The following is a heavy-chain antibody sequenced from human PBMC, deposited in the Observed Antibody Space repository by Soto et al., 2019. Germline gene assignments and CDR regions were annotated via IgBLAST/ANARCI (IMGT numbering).Heavy chain of an antibody. Sequence: LALTCTVSGGSISSGGYYWSWIRQHPGKGLEWIGYIYYSGTTYYNPSLKSRVTISVDTSKNQFSLKLSSVSAADTALYYCARCSLVVVPAPGFDPWGRGPLVTVSS. D-gene: IGHD2-2*01. CDR1: GGSISSGGYY. CDR3: ARCSLVVVPAPGFDP. V-gene: IGHV4-31*03. CDR2: IYYSGTT. J-gene: IGHJ5*02.